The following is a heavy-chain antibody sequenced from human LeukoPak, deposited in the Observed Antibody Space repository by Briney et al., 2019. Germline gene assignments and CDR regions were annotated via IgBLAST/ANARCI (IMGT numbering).Heavy chain of an antibody. J-gene: IGHJ6*03. CDR2: IYTSGST. D-gene: IGHD3-22*01. CDR1: GGSINNYY. V-gene: IGHV4-4*07. CDR3: ATVTVEIDYYDSSGYPYYYYYMDV. Sequence: PSETLSLTCTVSGGSINNYYWSGIRQPAGKGLEGIGRIYTSGSTNYNPSLKSRGTMSVDTSKNQFSLKLSSVTAADTVVYYCATVTVEIDYYDSSGYPYYYYYMDVWGKGTTVPVSS.